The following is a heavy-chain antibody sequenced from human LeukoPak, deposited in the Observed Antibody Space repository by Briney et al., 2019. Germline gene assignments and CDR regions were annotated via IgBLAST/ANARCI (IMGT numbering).Heavy chain of an antibody. CDR1: GGSISSYY. J-gene: IGHJ5*02. D-gene: IGHD3-22*01. CDR2: IYTSGST. Sequence: PSETLSLTCTVSGGSISSYYWSWIRQPAGKGLEWIGRIYTSGSTNYNPSLKSRVTMSVDTSKNQFSLKLSSVTAADTAVYYCARDRYYYDSSGYLFDPWGQGTLVTVSS. CDR3: ARDRYYYDSSGYLFDP. V-gene: IGHV4-4*07.